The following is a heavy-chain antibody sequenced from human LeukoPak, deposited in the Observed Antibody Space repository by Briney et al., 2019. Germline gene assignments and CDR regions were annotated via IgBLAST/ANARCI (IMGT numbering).Heavy chain of an antibody. J-gene: IGHJ4*02. V-gene: IGHV3-30*03. D-gene: IGHD5-18*01. CDR1: GFTFSSYG. Sequence: PGRSLRLSCVAPGFTFSSYGMHWVRQAPGKGLEWVAVILYDGSNKYNADSVKGRFTISRDTSKNTLYLQMSSLRAEDTAVYYCARQYSYGSRAFDYWGQGTLVTVSS. CDR2: ILYDGSNK. CDR3: ARQYSYGSRAFDY.